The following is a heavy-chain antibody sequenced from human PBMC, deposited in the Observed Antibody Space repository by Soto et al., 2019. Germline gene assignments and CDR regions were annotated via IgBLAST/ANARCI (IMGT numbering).Heavy chain of an antibody. CDR2: ISYDGSNK. CDR3: ARDNYDSSGYYSTLNY. CDR1: GFTFSSYG. Sequence: GGSLRLSCAASGFTFSSYGMHWVRQAPGRGLEWVAVISYDGSNKYYADSVKGRFTISRDNSKNTLYLQMNSLRAEDTAVYYCARDNYDSSGYYSTLNYWGQGTLVTV. V-gene: IGHV3-30*03. J-gene: IGHJ4*02. D-gene: IGHD3-22*01.